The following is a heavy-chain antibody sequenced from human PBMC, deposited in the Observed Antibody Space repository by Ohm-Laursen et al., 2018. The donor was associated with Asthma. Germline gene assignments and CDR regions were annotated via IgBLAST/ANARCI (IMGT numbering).Heavy chain of an antibody. D-gene: IGHD3-9*01. CDR1: GGTFSSYA. J-gene: IGHJ6*02. CDR2: IIPIFGTA. CDR3: LIGYYDILTASCYGMDV. V-gene: IGHV1-69*01. Sequence: ASSVKVSCKASGGTFSSYAISWVRQAPGQGLEWMGGIIPIFGTANYAQKFQGRVTITADESTSTAYMELSSLRSEDTAVYYCLIGYYDILTASCYGMDVWGQGTTVTVSS.